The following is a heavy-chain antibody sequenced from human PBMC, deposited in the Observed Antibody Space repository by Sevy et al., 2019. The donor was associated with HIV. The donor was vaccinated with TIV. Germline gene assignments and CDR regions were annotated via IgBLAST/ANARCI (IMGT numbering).Heavy chain of an antibody. CDR3: ASDQGAGYFDH. CDR1: ADSINTYY. V-gene: IGHV4-59*13. CDR2: MSYSAFT. J-gene: IGHJ4*02. Sequence: SETLSLTCTVSADSINTYYYSWIRQPPGGGLEWIGFMSYSAFTNSNPSLKSRVTLSIGTSKNQISLKLTSVTAADTAIYYCASDQGAGYFDHWGQGTLVTVSS.